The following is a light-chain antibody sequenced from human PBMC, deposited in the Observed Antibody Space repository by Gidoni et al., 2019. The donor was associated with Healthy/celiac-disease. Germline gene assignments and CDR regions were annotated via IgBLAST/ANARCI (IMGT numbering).Light chain of an antibody. Sequence: DIVLTQSPASLSLSPGERATLSCRDSQSVSSYLAWYQQKPGQAPRLLIDDASNRATGIPARFSGSGSGTDFTLTISSLEHEDFAVYYCQKRSNWYTFGQGTKLEIK. CDR1: QSVSSY. CDR2: DAS. J-gene: IGKJ2*01. V-gene: IGKV3-11*01. CDR3: QKRSNWYT.